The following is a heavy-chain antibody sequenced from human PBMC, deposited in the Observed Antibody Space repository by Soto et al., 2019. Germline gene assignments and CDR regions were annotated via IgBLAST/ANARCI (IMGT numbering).Heavy chain of an antibody. D-gene: IGHD2-8*01. V-gene: IGHV1-18*01. CDR3: ARDPNGSTDFDY. Sequence: GAPVKVSCKTSGYTFTSYGISWVRQAPGQGLEWMGWIDAYNGSTNYVQMLQGRVTMTTDTSTSTAYMELRSLRSDDTAVYYCARDPNGSTDFDYWGQGALVTVSS. CDR2: IDAYNGST. J-gene: IGHJ4*02. CDR1: GYTFTSYG.